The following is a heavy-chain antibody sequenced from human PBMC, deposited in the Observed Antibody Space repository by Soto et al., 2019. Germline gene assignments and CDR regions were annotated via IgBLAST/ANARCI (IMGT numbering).Heavy chain of an antibody. D-gene: IGHD3-9*01. CDR1: GYTFTSYG. CDR3: AYTRVPHITIFPKSSTSYYYYGMDV. Sequence: ASVKVSCKASGYTFTSYGISWVRQAPGQGLEWMGWISAYNGNTNYAQKLQGRVTMTTDTSTSTAYMELRSLRSDDTAVYYCAYTRVPHITIFPKSSTSYYYYGMDVWGQGTTVTVSS. CDR2: ISAYNGNT. V-gene: IGHV1-18*01. J-gene: IGHJ6*02.